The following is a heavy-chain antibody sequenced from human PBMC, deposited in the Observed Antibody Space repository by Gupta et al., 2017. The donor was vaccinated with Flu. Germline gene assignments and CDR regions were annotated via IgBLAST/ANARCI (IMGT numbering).Heavy chain of an antibody. J-gene: IGHJ4*02. CDR3: ARSERIAVAGTWAFDY. CDR1: GGSISSSSYY. D-gene: IGHD6-19*01. V-gene: IGHV4-39*01. Sequence: QLQLQESGPGLVKPSETLSLTCTVSGGSISSSSYYWGWIRQPPGKGLEWIGSIYYSGSTYYNPSLKSRVTISVDTSKNQFSLKLSSVTAADTAVYYCARSERIAVAGTWAFDYWGQGTLVTVSS. CDR2: IYYSGST.